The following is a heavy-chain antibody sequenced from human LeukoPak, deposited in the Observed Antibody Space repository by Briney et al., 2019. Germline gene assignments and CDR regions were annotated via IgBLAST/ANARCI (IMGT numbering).Heavy chain of an antibody. CDR2: IYGSGST. D-gene: IGHD6-13*01. V-gene: IGHV4-59*01. CDR3: ARAGTSSWYLDY. Sequence: SETLSLTCTVSGDSISSYYWSWIRQPPGKRLEWIGYIYGSGSTNYNPSLKSQVTISVDTSKNQFSLKLTSVTAADTAVYYCARAGTSSWYLDYWGQGTLVTVSS. J-gene: IGHJ4*02. CDR1: GDSISSYY.